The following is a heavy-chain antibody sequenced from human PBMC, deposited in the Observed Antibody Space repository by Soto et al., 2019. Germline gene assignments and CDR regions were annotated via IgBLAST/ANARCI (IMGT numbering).Heavy chain of an antibody. V-gene: IGHV3-30-3*01. CDR1: GFTFSSYA. CDR3: ARDPTVVTPARDYYFDY. D-gene: IGHD4-17*01. J-gene: IGHJ4*02. Sequence: QVQLVESGGGVVQPGRSLRLSCAASGFTFSSYAMHWVRQAPGKGLEWVAVISYDGSNKYYADSVKGRFTISRDNSKNTLYLQMNGLRAEDTAVYYCARDPTVVTPARDYYFDYWGQGTLVTVSS. CDR2: ISYDGSNK.